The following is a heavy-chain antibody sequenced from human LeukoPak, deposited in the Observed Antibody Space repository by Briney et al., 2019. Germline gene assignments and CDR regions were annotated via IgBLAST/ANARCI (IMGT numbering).Heavy chain of an antibody. CDR3: ARGRLGEPIDY. V-gene: IGHV3-21*01. D-gene: IGHD3-16*01. CDR2: ISSSSSYI. J-gene: IGHJ4*02. Sequence: PGGSLRLPCAASGFTFSSYSMHWVRQAPGKGLEWVSSISSSSSYIYYADSVKGRFTISRDNAKNSLYLQMNSLRAEDTAVFYCARGRLGEPIDYWGQGTLVTVSS. CDR1: GFTFSSYS.